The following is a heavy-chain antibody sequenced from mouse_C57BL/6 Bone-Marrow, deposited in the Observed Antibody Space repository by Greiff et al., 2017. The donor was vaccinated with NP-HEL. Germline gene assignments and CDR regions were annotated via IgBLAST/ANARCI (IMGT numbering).Heavy chain of an antibody. CDR1: GYTFTSYW. Sequence: QVQLQQPGAELVMPGASVKLSCKASGYTFTSYWMHWVKQRPGQGLEWIGEIDPSDSYTNYNQKFKGKSTLTVDKSSSTAYMQLSSLASEDSAVYYCAIITTPYWGQGTLVTVSA. D-gene: IGHD1-1*01. CDR3: AIITTPY. J-gene: IGHJ3*01. V-gene: IGHV1-69*01. CDR2: IDPSDSYT.